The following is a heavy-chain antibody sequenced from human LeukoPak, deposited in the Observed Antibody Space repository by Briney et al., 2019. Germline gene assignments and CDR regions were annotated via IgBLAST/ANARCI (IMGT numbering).Heavy chain of an antibody. CDR1: GFTFSSYA. Sequence: GGSLRLSCAASGFTFSSYAMSWVRQAPGKGLEWVSAISGSGGSTYYADSVKGRFTISRDNSKSTLYLQMNSPRAEDTAVYYCARGGLSSGWPNDYWGQGTLVTVSS. CDR2: ISGSGGST. D-gene: IGHD6-19*01. J-gene: IGHJ4*02. CDR3: ARGGLSSGWPNDY. V-gene: IGHV3-23*01.